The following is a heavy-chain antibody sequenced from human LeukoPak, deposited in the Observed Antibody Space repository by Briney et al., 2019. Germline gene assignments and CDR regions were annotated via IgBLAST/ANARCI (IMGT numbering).Heavy chain of an antibody. CDR1: GFTFSDYY. CDR2: ISSSSSYT. Sequence: GGSLRLSCAASGFTFSDYYMSWIRQAPGKGLEWVSYISSSSSYTNYADSVKGRFTISRDNAKNSLYLQMNSLRAEDTAVYYCARVAGEGGYYFDYWGQGTLVTVSS. CDR3: ARVAGEGGYYFDY. J-gene: IGHJ4*02. D-gene: IGHD3-10*01. V-gene: IGHV3-11*05.